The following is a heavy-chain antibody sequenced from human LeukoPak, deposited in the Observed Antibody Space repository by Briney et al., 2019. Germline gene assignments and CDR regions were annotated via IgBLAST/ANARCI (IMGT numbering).Heavy chain of an antibody. D-gene: IGHD2-2*02. V-gene: IGHV3-30-3*01. Sequence: PGGSLRLSCAASGFTFSSYAMHWVRQAPGKGLEWVAVISYDGSNKYYADSVKGRFTISRDNSKNTLYLQMNSLRAEDTSVYYCARDLRCCSSTSCYTDYYYMDVWGKGTTVTVSS. CDR2: ISYDGSNK. J-gene: IGHJ6*03. CDR1: GFTFSSYA. CDR3: ARDLRCCSSTSCYTDYYYMDV.